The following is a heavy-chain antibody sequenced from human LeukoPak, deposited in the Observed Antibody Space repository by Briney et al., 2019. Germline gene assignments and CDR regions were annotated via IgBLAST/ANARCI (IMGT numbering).Heavy chain of an antibody. V-gene: IGHV3-23*01. J-gene: IGHJ4*02. CDR2: IVGSGVTT. D-gene: IGHD2-8*02. Sequence: GGSLRLSCVASGFTFSNYGMNWVRQAPGKGLEWVSGIVGSGVTTYYADSVKGRFTISRDNTKNTLYLQMNSLRAEDTAVYYCARTLVPWTFDYWGQGILVTVSS. CDR3: ARTLVPWTFDY. CDR1: GFTFSNYG.